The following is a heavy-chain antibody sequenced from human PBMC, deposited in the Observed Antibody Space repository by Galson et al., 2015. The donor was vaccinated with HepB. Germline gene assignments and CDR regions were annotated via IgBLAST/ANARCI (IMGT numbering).Heavy chain of an antibody. V-gene: IGHV1-3*01. CDR1: GYTFTSYA. D-gene: IGHD3-22*01. Sequence: SVKVSCKASGYTFTSYAIHWVRQAPGQRLEWMGWINHGNGNKEYSQKLQGRVTITRDTSANTAYMELSSLRSEDTAVYCGAGGREYDSSGYPYDYYYYVMDVWGQVTTVTVSS. CDR2: INHGNGNK. J-gene: IGHJ6*02. CDR3: AGGREYDSSGYPYDYYYYVMDV.